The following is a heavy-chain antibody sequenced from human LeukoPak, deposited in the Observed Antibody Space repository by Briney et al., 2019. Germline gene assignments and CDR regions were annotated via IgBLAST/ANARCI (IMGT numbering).Heavy chain of an antibody. CDR3: ARRYYYDSSGRIAEFDY. J-gene: IGHJ4*02. V-gene: IGHV4-34*01. D-gene: IGHD3-22*01. Sequence: SETLSLTCAVYGGSFSGYYWSWIRQPPGKGLEWIGEINHSGSTNYNPSLKSRVTISVDTSKNQFSLKLSSVTAADTAVYHCARRYYYDSSGRIAEFDYWGQGTLVTVSS. CDR2: INHSGST. CDR1: GGSFSGYY.